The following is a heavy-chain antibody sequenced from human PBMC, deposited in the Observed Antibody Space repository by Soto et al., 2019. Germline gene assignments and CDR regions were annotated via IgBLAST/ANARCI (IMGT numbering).Heavy chain of an antibody. V-gene: IGHV4-4*07. J-gene: IGHJ3*02. D-gene: IGHD3-10*01. CDR1: DGSISGYY. CDR2: IYSTGNA. Sequence: QLHLQESGPGLVKPSETLSLRCTVSDGSISGYYWSWVRQPGGKGLEWIGRIYSTGNANYNPSLKTRVTMSVDTSQNRFSLELTSVTAADTAMYYCVRGDVFDIWGRGIEVTVSS. CDR3: VRGDVFDI.